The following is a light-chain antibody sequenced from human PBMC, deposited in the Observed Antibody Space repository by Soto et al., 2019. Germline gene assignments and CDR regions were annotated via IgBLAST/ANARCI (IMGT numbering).Light chain of an antibody. CDR3: QQSYRSPYT. V-gene: IGKV1-39*01. CDR2: GAS. CDR1: QNINIY. Sequence: IQLTQSPSSLSASVGDRVTVTCRASQNINIYLYWYQQKPGKAPTLLIYGASSLQSGVPSRFSGGGSRTDFTLTISSLQAEDFATYYCQQSYRSPYTFGQGTRLEI. J-gene: IGKJ2*01.